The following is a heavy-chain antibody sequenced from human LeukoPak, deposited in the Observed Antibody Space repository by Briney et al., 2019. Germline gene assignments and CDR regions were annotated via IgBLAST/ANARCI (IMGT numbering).Heavy chain of an antibody. D-gene: IGHD1-7*01. CDR1: GFTFSSNG. J-gene: IGHJ3*02. CDR2: ISYDGSNK. Sequence: GGSLRLSCAASGFTFSSNGMHWVRQTPGKGLEWVAIISYDGSNKYYADSVKGRFTISRDNSKNTLYLQMNSLRAEDTAVYYCRWNYGGAFDIWGQGTMVTVSS. V-gene: IGHV3-30*19. CDR3: RWNYGGAFDI.